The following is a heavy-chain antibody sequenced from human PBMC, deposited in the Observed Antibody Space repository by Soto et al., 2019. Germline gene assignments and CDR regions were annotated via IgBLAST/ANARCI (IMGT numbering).Heavy chain of an antibody. CDR1: GDTITSFS. D-gene: IGHD1-7*01. J-gene: IGHJ4*02. V-gene: IGHV4-4*07. CDR3: EGESGENWSYEAY. Sequence: KTSETLSLTCTVSGDTITSFSWNWIRQSAGKGLEWIGRISTTENTHYNPPLESRVTMSLDASKTQFSLKLTSVTAADTAVYYCEGESGENWSYEAYWGQGTLVTVSS. CDR2: ISTTENT.